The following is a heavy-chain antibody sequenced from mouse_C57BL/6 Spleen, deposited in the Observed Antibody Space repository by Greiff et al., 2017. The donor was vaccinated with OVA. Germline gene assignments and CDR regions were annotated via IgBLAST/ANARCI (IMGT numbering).Heavy chain of an antibody. D-gene: IGHD2-4*01. Sequence: EVQLQQSGPELVKPGASVKISCKASGYSFTGYYMNWVKQSPEKSLEWIGEINPSTGGTTYNQKFKAKATLTVDKSSSTAYMQLKSLTSEDSAVYYCARGGYDYDGFDYWGQGTTLTVSS. J-gene: IGHJ2*01. V-gene: IGHV1-42*01. CDR2: INPSTGGT. CDR3: ARGGYDYDGFDY. CDR1: GYSFTGYY.